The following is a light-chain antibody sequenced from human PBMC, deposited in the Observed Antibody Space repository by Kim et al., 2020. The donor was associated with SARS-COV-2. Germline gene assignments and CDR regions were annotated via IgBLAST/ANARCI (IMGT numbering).Light chain of an antibody. V-gene: IGLV1-47*02. CDR1: ESNVGSDY. Sequence: QSVLTQPPSVSGTPGQSVTISCSGSESNVGSDYVSWYQQLPGTAPKLVIYSNDQRPSAVPDQFSGFKSGNSASLAISGLRSEDEAHYYCALWDDALNGRVFGRGTQLTVL. CDR3: ALWDDALNGRV. J-gene: IGLJ3*02. CDR2: SND.